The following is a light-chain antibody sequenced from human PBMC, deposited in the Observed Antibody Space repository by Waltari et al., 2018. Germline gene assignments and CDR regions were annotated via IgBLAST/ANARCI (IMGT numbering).Light chain of an antibody. Sequence: DIQMTQFPSSLSASAGDRGTITCRASQSINNWLAWYQVRPGEAPKPLIYAASSLQGGVPSRFSGSGSGTDFTLTIDNLQPEDFATYYCQQAQNFPLTFGPGTRVDVK. J-gene: IGKJ3*01. CDR2: AAS. CDR1: QSINNW. V-gene: IGKV1-12*01. CDR3: QQAQNFPLT.